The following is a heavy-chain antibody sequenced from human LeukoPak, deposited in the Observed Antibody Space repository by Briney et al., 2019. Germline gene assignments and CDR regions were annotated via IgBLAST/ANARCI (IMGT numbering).Heavy chain of an antibody. CDR1: GGSISSSNW. CDR2: IYHSGST. Sequence: PSETLSLTCAASGGSISSSNWWSWVRQPPGKGLEWIGEIYHSGSTNYNPSLKSRVTISVDKSKNQFSLKLSSVTAADTAVYYCASIRGSGDYYYGMDVWGKGTTVTVSS. CDR3: ASIRGSGDYYYGMDV. V-gene: IGHV4-4*02. J-gene: IGHJ6*04. D-gene: IGHD3-10*01.